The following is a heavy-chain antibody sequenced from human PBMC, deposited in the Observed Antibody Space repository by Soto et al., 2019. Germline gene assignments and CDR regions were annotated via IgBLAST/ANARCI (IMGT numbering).Heavy chain of an antibody. Sequence: PGGSLRLSCAASGFTFSSYAMHWVRQAPGKGLEWVAVISYDGSNKNYADSVKGRFTISRDNSKNTLYLLMTSLRAEDTAVYYCAKTPMITVVIDAFDIWGQGTKVTVSS. D-gene: IGHD3-22*01. J-gene: IGHJ3*02. CDR3: AKTPMITVVIDAFDI. V-gene: IGHV3-30-3*02. CDR2: ISYDGSNK. CDR1: GFTFSSYA.